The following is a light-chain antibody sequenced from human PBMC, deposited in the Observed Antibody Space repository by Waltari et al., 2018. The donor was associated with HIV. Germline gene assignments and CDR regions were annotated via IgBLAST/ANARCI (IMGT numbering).Light chain of an antibody. Sequence: QSVLTQPPSVSGAPGQRVTISCTGSSSNIGADYHVNWDQQLPGTAPKLLIYGYNNLPAGVPARFSGSKSGTSAALAIRGLQAEDEADYHCHSYDSSLEGWVFGCGTKLTVL. CDR2: GYN. V-gene: IGLV1-40*01. CDR1: SSNIGADYH. J-gene: IGLJ3*02. CDR3: HSYDSSLEGWV.